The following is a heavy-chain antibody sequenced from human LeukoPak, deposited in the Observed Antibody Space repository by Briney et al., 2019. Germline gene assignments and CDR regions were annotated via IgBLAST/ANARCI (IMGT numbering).Heavy chain of an antibody. V-gene: IGHV3-9*01. CDR2: ISWNSGSI. D-gene: IGHD6-19*01. CDR3: AKGSSGWFDAPPDY. J-gene: IGHJ4*02. CDR1: GFTFDDYA. Sequence: GGSLRLSCAASGFTFDDYAMHWVRQAPGKGLEWVSGISWNSGSIGYADSVKGRFTISRDNAKNSLYLQMNSLRAEDTALYYCAKGSSGWFDAPPDYWAQGTLVTVSS.